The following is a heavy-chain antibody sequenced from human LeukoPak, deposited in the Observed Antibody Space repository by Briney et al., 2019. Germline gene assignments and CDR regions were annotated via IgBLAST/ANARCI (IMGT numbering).Heavy chain of an antibody. J-gene: IGHJ5*02. Sequence: GGSLRPSCAASGFTFSSYGMHWVRQAPGKGLEWVAVIWYDGSNKYYADSVKGRFTISRDNSKNTLYLQMNSLRAEDTAVYYCASWIVAARPGWFDPWGQGTLVTVSS. CDR1: GFTFSSYG. CDR3: ASWIVAARPGWFDP. CDR2: IWYDGSNK. D-gene: IGHD6-6*01. V-gene: IGHV3-33*01.